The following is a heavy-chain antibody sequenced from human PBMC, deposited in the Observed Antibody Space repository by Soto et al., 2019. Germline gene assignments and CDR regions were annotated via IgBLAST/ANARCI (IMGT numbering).Heavy chain of an antibody. CDR2: TSYRSKWYN. CDR1: GDSVSSNSAA. CDR3: ARGNCSGSSCFFDP. J-gene: IGHJ5*02. D-gene: IGHD2-15*01. Sequence: SQTLSLTCAISGDSVSSNSAAWNWIRQSPPRGLGWLGGTSYRSKWYNDYALSVESRITINPGTSKNQFSLQLNSVTPEDTAVYYCARGNCSGSSCFFDPWGQGTLVTVSS. V-gene: IGHV6-1*01.